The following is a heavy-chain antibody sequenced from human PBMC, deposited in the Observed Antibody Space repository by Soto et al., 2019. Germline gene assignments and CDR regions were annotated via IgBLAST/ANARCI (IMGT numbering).Heavy chain of an antibody. V-gene: IGHV1-69*12. CDR2: IIPMCGTA. J-gene: IGHJ4*02. CDR1: GGTFSTYA. D-gene: IGHD5-18*01. CDR3: ASGIQLWLRRINNGYSG. Sequence: QVQLVQSGAEVKKPESSVKVSCKAPGGTFSTYAISWVRQAPGQGLEWMGGIIPMCGTANYAQRFPAIVTITADESTNTVYMELSSLRSEDTAVYFCASGIQLWLRRINNGYSGWGQGTLVTVSS.